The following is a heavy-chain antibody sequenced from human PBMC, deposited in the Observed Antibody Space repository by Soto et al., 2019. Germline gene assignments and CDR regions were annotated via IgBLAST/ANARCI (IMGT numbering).Heavy chain of an antibody. Sequence: SVKVSCKASGGTFSSYTISWVRQAPGQGLEWMGRIIPILGIANYAQKFQGRVTITADKSTSTAYMELSSLRSEDTAVYYCASWLGYCSSTSCSRALDYWGQGTLVTVSS. D-gene: IGHD2-2*01. CDR2: IIPILGIA. V-gene: IGHV1-69*02. CDR3: ASWLGYCSSTSCSRALDY. CDR1: GGTFSSYT. J-gene: IGHJ4*02.